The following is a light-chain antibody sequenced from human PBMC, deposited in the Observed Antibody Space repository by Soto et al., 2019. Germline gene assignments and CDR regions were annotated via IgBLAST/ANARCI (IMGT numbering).Light chain of an antibody. CDR1: SSDVGGYNY. V-gene: IGLV2-14*01. CDR2: DVS. J-gene: IGLJ3*02. Sequence: QSALTQPASVPGSPGQSITISCTGTSSDVGGYNYVSWYQQHPGKAPKLMIYDVSNRPSGVSNRFSGSKSGNTASLTISGIQAEDEADYYCSSYTSSSTRVFGGGTKLTVL. CDR3: SSYTSSSTRV.